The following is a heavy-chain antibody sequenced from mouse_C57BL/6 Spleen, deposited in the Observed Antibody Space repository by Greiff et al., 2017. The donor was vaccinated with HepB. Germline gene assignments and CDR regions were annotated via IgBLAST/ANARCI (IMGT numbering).Heavy chain of an antibody. CDR2: INPSSGYT. Sequence: VQLQQSGAELARPGASVKMSCKASGYTFTSYTMHWVKQRPGQGLEWIGYINPSSGYTKYNQKFKDKATLTADKSSSTAYMQLSSLTSEDSAVYYCERFPGGSSIYWYFDVWGTGTTVTVSS. V-gene: IGHV1-4*01. CDR1: GYTFTSYT. D-gene: IGHD1-1*01. CDR3: ERFPGGSSIYWYFDV. J-gene: IGHJ1*03.